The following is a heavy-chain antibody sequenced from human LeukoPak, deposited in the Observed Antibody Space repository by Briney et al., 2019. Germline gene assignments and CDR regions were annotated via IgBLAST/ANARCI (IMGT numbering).Heavy chain of an antibody. D-gene: IGHD3-22*01. J-gene: IGHJ3*02. CDR3: ARGSPFYDSSGYSDDAFDI. CDR1: GGSFSGYY. Sequence: SETLSLTCAVCGGSFSGYYWSWIRQPPGKGLEWIGEINHSGSTNHNPSLKSRVTISVDTSKNQFSLKLSSVTAADTAVYYCARGSPFYDSSGYSDDAFDIWGQGTMVTVSS. CDR2: INHSGST. V-gene: IGHV4-34*01.